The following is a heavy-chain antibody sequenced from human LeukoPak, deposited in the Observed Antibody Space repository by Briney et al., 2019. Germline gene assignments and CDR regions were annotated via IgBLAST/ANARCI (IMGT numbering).Heavy chain of an antibody. V-gene: IGHV4-59*01. CDR1: GFTFSSYW. J-gene: IGHJ4*02. CDR2: IKQDGST. D-gene: IGHD6-19*01. Sequence: PGGSLRLSCAASGFTFSSYWMSWVRQAPGKGLEWVANIKQDGSTNYNPSLKSRVTISVDTSKNQFSLKLSSVTAADTAVYYCARDYRNSGFLDYWGQGTLVTVSS. CDR3: ARDYRNSGFLDY.